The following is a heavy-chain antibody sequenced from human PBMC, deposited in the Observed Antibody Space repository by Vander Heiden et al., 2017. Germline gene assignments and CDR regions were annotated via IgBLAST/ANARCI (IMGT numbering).Heavy chain of an antibody. CDR3: ARGAGVVAATFDY. V-gene: IGHV1-69*06. D-gene: IGHD2-15*01. CDR2: IIPIFGTA. Sequence: QVQLVQSGAELTKPGSSVKVSCKASGGTFSSYAISWVRQAPGQGLEWMGGIIPIFGTANYAQKVQGRVTITADKSTSTAYMEVRRVRSEDTAVYYSARGAGVVAATFDYWGQGTMVTVSS. CDR1: GGTFSSYA. J-gene: IGHJ4*02.